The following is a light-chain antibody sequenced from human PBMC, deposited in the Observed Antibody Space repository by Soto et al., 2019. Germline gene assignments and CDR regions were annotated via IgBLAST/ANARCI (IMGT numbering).Light chain of an antibody. CDR1: QSVTSS. CDR3: QQRTTWPT. V-gene: IGKV3-11*01. J-gene: IGKJ4*01. Sequence: EIVLTQSPSTLSFSPGDRATLSCRASQSVTSSLAWFQQKPGQAPRLLIYDVSRRATAIPARFSGSGSGTYFTLTISSLEPEDFAVYYCQQRTTWPTFGGGTKVEIK. CDR2: DVS.